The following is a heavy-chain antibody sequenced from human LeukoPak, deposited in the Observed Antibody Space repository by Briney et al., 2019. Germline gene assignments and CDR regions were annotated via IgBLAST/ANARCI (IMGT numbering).Heavy chain of an antibody. Sequence: SETLSLTCTVSGGSISSGSYYWSWIRQPAGKGLEWIGRIYTSGSTNYNPSLKSRVTISVDTSKNQFSLKLSSVTAADTAVYYCAREKRDGYNYFDYGGRETLVTVSS. J-gene: IGHJ4*02. D-gene: IGHD5-24*01. CDR2: IYTSGST. CDR1: GGSISSGSYY. CDR3: AREKRDGYNYFDY. V-gene: IGHV4-61*02.